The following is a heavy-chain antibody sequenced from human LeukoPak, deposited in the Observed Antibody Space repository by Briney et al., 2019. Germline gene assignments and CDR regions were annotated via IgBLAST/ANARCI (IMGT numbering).Heavy chain of an antibody. CDR3: ARVPTLTILEWPSDY. D-gene: IGHD3-3*01. V-gene: IGHV1-2*02. Sequence: EASVKVSCKASGYTFTGYYMHWVRQAPGQGLEWMGWINPNSGGTNYAQKFQGRVTMTRDTSISTAYMELSRLRSDDTAVYYCARVPTLTILEWPSDYWGQGTLVTVSS. CDR1: GYTFTGYY. CDR2: INPNSGGT. J-gene: IGHJ4*02.